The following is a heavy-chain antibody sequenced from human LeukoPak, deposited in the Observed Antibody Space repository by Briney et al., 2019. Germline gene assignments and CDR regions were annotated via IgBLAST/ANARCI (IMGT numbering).Heavy chain of an antibody. D-gene: IGHD3-22*01. V-gene: IGHV4-38-2*02. CDR3: ARGGGYYYDSSGYL. CDR1: GYSISSGYY. Sequence: SETLSLTCTVSGYSISSGYYWGWIRQPPGKGLEWIGSIYHSGSTYYNPSLKSRVTISVDTSKNQFSLKLSSVTAADTAVYYCARGGGYYYDSSGYLWGQGTLVTVSS. CDR2: IYHSGST. J-gene: IGHJ5*02.